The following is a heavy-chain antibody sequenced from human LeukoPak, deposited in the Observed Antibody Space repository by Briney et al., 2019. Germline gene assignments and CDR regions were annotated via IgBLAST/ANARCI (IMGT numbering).Heavy chain of an antibody. V-gene: IGHV4-61*02. CDR3: ATSGGDWFDP. CDR1: GGSLSSGSYY. Sequence: PSETLSLTCTVSGGSLSSGSYYWCWVRQPPGKGLEWIGRIYTSGSTNYNPSLKSRVTISVDTSKNKFSLKLSSETAADTAVYYCATSGGDWFDPWGQGTLVTVSS. D-gene: IGHD3-16*01. J-gene: IGHJ5*02. CDR2: IYTSGST.